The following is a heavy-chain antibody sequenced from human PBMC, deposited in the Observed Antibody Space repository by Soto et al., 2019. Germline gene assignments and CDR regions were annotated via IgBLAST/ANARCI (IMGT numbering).Heavy chain of an antibody. Sequence: PWVSLRLSFAASGFTFSSYVMNWFRQAPGKGLEWVSSIGGSGGRTYYADSVKGRFTISRDNSKNTLYLQMNSLRAEDTAVYYCARSVKYRFDWFEPWGQGTLGNVSS. D-gene: IGHD3-16*02. CDR3: ARSVKYRFDWFEP. CDR1: GFTFSSYV. CDR2: IGGSGGRT. V-gene: IGHV3-23*01. J-gene: IGHJ5*02.